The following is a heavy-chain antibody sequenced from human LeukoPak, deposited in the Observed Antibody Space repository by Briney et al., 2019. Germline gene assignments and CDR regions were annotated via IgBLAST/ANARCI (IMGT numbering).Heavy chain of an antibody. CDR1: GFTFSSYA. CDR2: ISGSGGST. D-gene: IGHD3-10*01. Sequence: GGSLRLSCAASGFTFSSYAMSWVRQAPGKGLEWVSAISGSGGSTYYADSVKGRFTISRDNSKNTLYLQMNSLRAEDTAVYYCAKDREYYGSGSYSDYWGQGTLVTVSS. V-gene: IGHV3-23*01. J-gene: IGHJ4*02. CDR3: AKDREYYGSGSYSDY.